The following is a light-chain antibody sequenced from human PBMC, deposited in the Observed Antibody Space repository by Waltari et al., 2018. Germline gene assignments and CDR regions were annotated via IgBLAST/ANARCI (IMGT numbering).Light chain of an antibody. V-gene: IGKV1-5*03. J-gene: IGKJ4*01. CDR3: QQYDTYPLT. CDR1: QYITTW. Sequence: DIQMTQSPSTLSASVGDRVTITCRASQYITTWLAWYQQKPGKAPKLLIDMASTLQSGVPSSFSGSGSGTEFTLTISGLQPDDFATYFCQQYDTYPLTFGGGTKVESK. CDR2: MAS.